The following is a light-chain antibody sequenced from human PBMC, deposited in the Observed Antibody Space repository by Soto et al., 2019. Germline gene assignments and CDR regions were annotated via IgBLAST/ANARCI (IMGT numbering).Light chain of an antibody. CDR2: VNN. CDR1: SSNIGAGYD. J-gene: IGLJ2*01. CDR3: QSYDSSLSGSV. Sequence: QTVVTQPPSVSGAPGQRVTISCTGSSSNIGAGYDVHWYQQLPGTAPKLLIYVNNNRPSGVPDRFSGSKSGTSASLAITGLQAEDEADYYCQSYDSSLSGSVFGGGTKVTVL. V-gene: IGLV1-40*01.